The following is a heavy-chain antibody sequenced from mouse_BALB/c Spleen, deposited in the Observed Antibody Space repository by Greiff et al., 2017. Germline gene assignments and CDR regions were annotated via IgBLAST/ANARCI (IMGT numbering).Heavy chain of an antibody. Sequence: EVQGVESGGGLVKPGGSLKLSCAASGFTFSDYYMYWVRQTPEKRLEWVATISDGGSYTYYPDSVKGRFTISRDNAKNNLYLQMSSLKSEDTVMYYCARDDGKSDYWGQGTTLTVSS. CDR3: ARDDGKSDY. CDR1: GFTFSDYY. J-gene: IGHJ2*01. D-gene: IGHD2-1*01. CDR2: ISDGGSYT. V-gene: IGHV5-4*02.